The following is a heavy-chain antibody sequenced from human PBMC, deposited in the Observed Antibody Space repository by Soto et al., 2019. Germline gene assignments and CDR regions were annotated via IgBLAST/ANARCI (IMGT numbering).Heavy chain of an antibody. J-gene: IGHJ6*02. V-gene: IGHV1-69*01. CDR3: ARHYGSGPFSYYYYGMDV. D-gene: IGHD3-10*01. Sequence: QVQLVQSGAEVKKPGSSVKVSCKASGGTFSSYAISWVRQAPGQGLEWMGGIIPIFGTANYAQKFQGRVTITADESTSTAYMELSSLRSEDTAVYYCARHYGSGPFSYYYYGMDVWGQGTTVTVSS. CDR2: IIPIFGTA. CDR1: GGTFSSYA.